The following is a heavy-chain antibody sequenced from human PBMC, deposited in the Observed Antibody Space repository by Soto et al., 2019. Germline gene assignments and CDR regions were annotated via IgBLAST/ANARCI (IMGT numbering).Heavy chain of an antibody. V-gene: IGHV1-46*01. D-gene: IGHD3-22*01. CDR1: GYSFTNFH. CDR3: AREVIGHDNYETIRNYFDH. CDR2: IDPSGGIT. Sequence: QVQLSQFGAEVKKPGASVKVSCKASGYSFTNFHIHWVRQAPGQGLEWLGMIDPSGGITRDAQRLQGRITMTRDASTSTVYMELRSLTSEDTAVYYCAREVIGHDNYETIRNYFDHWGQGTLVTVSS. J-gene: IGHJ4*02.